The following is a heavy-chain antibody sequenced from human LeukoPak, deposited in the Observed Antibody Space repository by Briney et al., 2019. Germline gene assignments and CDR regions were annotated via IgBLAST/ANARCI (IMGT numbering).Heavy chain of an antibody. D-gene: IGHD4-17*01. J-gene: IGHJ5*02. CDR1: GFTFSIYW. CDR3: ARNFDYDDHL. CDR2: INSDGITT. Sequence: SGGSLRLSCAASGFTFSIYWMHWVRQAPGKGLMWVSRINSDGITTHYADSVKGRFTISRDNAKNTLYLQMNSLRAEDTAVYCARNFDYDDHLWGQGTLVTVSS. V-gene: IGHV3-74*01.